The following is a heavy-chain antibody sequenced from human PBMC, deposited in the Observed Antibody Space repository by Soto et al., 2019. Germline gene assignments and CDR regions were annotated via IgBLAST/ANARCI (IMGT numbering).Heavy chain of an antibody. CDR3: ERSNMGYSYGQNLLDY. V-gene: IGHV1-69*01. D-gene: IGHD5-18*01. J-gene: IGHJ4*02. Sequence: QVQLVQSGAEVKKPGSSVKVSCKASGGTFSSYAISWVRQAPGQGLEWMGGIIPIFGTANYAQKFQGRVTITADESTSTADMELSSLRSEDTAVYYCERSNMGYSYGQNLLDYWGQGTLVTVSS. CDR1: GGTFSSYA. CDR2: IIPIFGTA.